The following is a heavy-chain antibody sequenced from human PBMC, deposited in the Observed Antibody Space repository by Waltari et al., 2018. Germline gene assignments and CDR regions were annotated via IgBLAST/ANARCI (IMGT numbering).Heavy chain of an antibody. CDR2: MYYGGSP. D-gene: IGHD3-10*01. Sequence: QLQLQESGPGLVRASETLSLTCTVSGASVSRSSHFWGWIRQPPGKGLEWIGSMYYGGSPYYNPSLKSRFTISIDTSKNQFSLKLRSVTAADTALYYCARHDSGHYGSGIDYWGQGTLVSVSS. CDR3: ARHDSGHYGSGIDY. J-gene: IGHJ4*02. V-gene: IGHV4-39*01. CDR1: GASVSRSSHF.